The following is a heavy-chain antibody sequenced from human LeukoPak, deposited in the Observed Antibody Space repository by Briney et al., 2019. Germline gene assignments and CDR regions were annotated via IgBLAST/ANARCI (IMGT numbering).Heavy chain of an antibody. CDR1: GFTFSSYS. J-gene: IGHJ4*02. V-gene: IGHV3-21*01. D-gene: IGHD2-8*01. CDR2: ISISSSYI. Sequence: GGSLRLSCAASGFTFSSYSMNWVRQAPGKGLEWVSSISISSSYIYYADSVQARFTISRDNAKNSLYLPMHSLRAEDTAVYYCARGRTPHCTNGVCYISHFDYWGQGTLVTVSS. CDR3: ARGRTPHCTNGVCYISHFDY.